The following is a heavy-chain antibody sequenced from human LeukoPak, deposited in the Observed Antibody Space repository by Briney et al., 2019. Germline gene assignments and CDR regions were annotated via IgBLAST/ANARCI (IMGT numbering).Heavy chain of an antibody. Sequence: EPGGSLRLSCAASAFTFSSYWMSWVRQAPGKGLEWVANIKQDGREKYYVDSVKGRFTISRDNAKNSLYLRMNSLRAEDTAVYYCARACFAGLRYSEWLLSPWYIDVWGKGTTVTVSS. J-gene: IGHJ6*03. CDR2: IKQDGREK. V-gene: IGHV3-7*01. D-gene: IGHD3-9*01. CDR3: ARACFAGLRYSEWLLSPWYIDV. CDR1: AFTFSSYW.